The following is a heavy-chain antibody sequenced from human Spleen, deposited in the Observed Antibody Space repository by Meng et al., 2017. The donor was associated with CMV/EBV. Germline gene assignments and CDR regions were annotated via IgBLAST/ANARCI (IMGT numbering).Heavy chain of an antibody. CDR3: ARGGLEVYFEY. J-gene: IGHJ4*02. Sequence: SCSPSGFTFSAYYMSWIRQAPGKGLEWVSYISSSGSTIYYADSVKGRFTISRDNAKNSLYLQMNSLRAEDTAVYYCARGGLEVYFEYWGQGTLVTVSS. CDR1: GFTFSAYY. CDR2: ISSSGSTI. V-gene: IGHV3-11*04. D-gene: IGHD3-16*01.